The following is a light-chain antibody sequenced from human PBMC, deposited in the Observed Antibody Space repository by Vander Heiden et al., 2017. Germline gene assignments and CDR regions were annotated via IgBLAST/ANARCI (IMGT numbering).Light chain of an antibody. Sequence: QTVVTQEPSFSVSPGGTVTVTCGLSSGSVSTTSYPSWYQQTPGQPPRTLIYNTNTRSSGVPDRFSGSIVGNKAALTITGAQADDESDYYCLLYMGGGIWVLGGGTKLTVL. CDR2: NTN. CDR1: SGSVSTTSY. J-gene: IGLJ3*02. V-gene: IGLV8-61*01. CDR3: LLYMGGGIWV.